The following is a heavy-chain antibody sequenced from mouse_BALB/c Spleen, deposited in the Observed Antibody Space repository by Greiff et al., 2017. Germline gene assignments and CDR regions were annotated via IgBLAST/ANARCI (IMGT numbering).Heavy chain of an antibody. V-gene: IGHV1S81*02. CDR1: GYTFTSYW. J-gene: IGHJ3*01. CDR2: INPSNGRT. D-gene: IGHD2-4*01. Sequence: QVQLQQSGPELVKPGASVKMSCKASGYTFTSYWMHWVKQRPGQGLEWIGEINPSNGRTNYNEKFKSKATLTVDKSSSTAYMQLSSLTSEDSAVYYCARRRDDYDEGFAYWGQGTLVTVSA. CDR3: ARRRDDYDEGFAY.